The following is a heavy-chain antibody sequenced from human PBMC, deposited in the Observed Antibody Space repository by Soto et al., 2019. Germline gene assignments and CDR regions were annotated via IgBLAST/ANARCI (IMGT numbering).Heavy chain of an antibody. CDR2: IWFDGSKK. Sequence: QMQLVESGGGVVQPGRSVRLSCAASGFTFRSYGIHWVRQAPGKGLEWVALIWFDGSKKYYVDSVKGRFAVSRDNSKNTLYLQMNSLRVEDTAVYYCARDRLVPYGYGMDVWGQGTTVTVSS. D-gene: IGHD2-2*01. CDR1: GFTFRSYG. V-gene: IGHV3-33*01. J-gene: IGHJ6*02. CDR3: ARDRLVPYGYGMDV.